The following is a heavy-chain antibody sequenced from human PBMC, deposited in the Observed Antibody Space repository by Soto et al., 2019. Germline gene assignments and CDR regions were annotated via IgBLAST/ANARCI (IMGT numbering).Heavy chain of an antibody. V-gene: IGHV4-39*01. D-gene: IGHD2-2*01. CDR3: ARHYCATTTCYFYYYYPMDV. CDR1: GGSVSSTNYY. J-gene: IGHJ6*02. CDR2: IYYSGTT. Sequence: SETLSLTCTVSGGSVSSTNYYWGWIRQPPGKGLEWIGSIYYSGTTYSNPSLKSRVTMSVDTSKNQFSLNLSSVTAADTAIYYCARHYCATTTCYFYYYYPMDVWGQGTTVTVSS.